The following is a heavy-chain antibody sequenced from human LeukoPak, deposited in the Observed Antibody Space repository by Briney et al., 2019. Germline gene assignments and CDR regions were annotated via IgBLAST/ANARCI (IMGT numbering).Heavy chain of an antibody. CDR2: IYSDGRI. V-gene: IGHV3-53*01. D-gene: IGHD5-18*01. CDR3: ARESGYSYGLAGFFDY. J-gene: IGHJ4*02. CDR1: GFTVSSNY. Sequence: GGSLRLSCGASGFTVSSNYMSWVRQAPGKGLECVSVIYSDGRIHYADSVKGRFTISRDDSKNTLYLQMNSLRAEDTAVYYCARESGYSYGLAGFFDYWGQGTLVTVSS.